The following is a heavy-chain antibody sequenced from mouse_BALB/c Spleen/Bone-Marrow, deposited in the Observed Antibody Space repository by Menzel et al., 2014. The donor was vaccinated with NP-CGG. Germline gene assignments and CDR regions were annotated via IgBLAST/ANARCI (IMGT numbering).Heavy chain of an antibody. V-gene: IGHV14-3*02. CDR2: IDPANGNT. CDR3: NVWDGNYFFDY. D-gene: IGHD2-1*01. CDR1: GFNIKDTY. Sequence: VQLQQSGAELVKPGASVKLSCTASGFNIKDTYMHWVKQRPEQGLEWIGRIDPANGNTKYDPKFQGKATITADTSSNTAYLQLSSLTSEDTAVYYCNVWDGNYFFDYWGQGTTLTVSS. J-gene: IGHJ2*01.